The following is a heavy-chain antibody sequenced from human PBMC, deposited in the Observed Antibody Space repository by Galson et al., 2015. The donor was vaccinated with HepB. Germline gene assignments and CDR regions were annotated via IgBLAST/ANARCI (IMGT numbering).Heavy chain of an antibody. CDR1: GVSISSSLYY. CDR3: ARAKEGRGYFDY. D-gene: IGHD3-10*01. Sequence: SETLSLTCAVSGVSISSSLYYWGWIRQSPKKGLEWIGSIYYGGRTYFSPSLQSRVAMSVDTSKNQLSLTLSSVTAADTAVYYCARAKEGRGYFDYWGQGTLVTVSS. V-gene: IGHV4-39*07. CDR2: IYYGGRT. J-gene: IGHJ4*02.